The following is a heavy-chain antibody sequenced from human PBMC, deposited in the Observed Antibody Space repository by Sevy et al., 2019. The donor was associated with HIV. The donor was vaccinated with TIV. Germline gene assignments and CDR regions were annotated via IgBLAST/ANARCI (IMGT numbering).Heavy chain of an antibody. CDR1: GFTFSSYA. Sequence: GGSLRLSCAASGFTFSSYAMSWVRQAPGKGLEWVSAISGSGGSTYYADSVKGRFTISRDNSKNTLYLQMNSLRAEDKAVYYCAKPRRSGGSPPYFDYWGQGTLVTVSS. CDR2: ISGSGGST. D-gene: IGHD3-3*01. J-gene: IGHJ4*02. CDR3: AKPRRSGGSPPYFDY. V-gene: IGHV3-23*01.